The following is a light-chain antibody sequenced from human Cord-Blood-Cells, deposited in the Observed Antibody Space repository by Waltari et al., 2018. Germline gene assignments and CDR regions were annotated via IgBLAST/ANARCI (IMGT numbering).Light chain of an antibody. J-gene: IGLJ3*02. V-gene: IGLV1-47*01. CDR3: AAWDDSLSGRV. CDR1: SSNIGSKY. Sequence: SVLTQPPSASGTPGQRVTISCSGSSSNIGSKYVYWYQQLPGTAPKLLIYRNNHRPSWVPDRFSGSKSGTSASLAISGLRSEDEADYYCAAWDDSLSGRVFGGGTKLTVL. CDR2: RNN.